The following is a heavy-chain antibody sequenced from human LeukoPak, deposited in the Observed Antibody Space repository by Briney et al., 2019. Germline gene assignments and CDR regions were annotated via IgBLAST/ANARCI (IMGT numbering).Heavy chain of an antibody. CDR3: ARVPYCSGGSCNYYYYYGMDV. V-gene: IGHV4-34*01. CDR1: GGSLSGYY. Sequence: SETLSLTCAVYGGSLSGYYWSWIRQPPGKGLEWMGEINHGGSTNYNPSLKSRVTISVDTSKNQFSLKLSSVTAADTAVYYCARVPYCSGGSCNYYYYYGMDVWGQGTTVTVSS. CDR2: INHGGST. J-gene: IGHJ6*02. D-gene: IGHD2-15*01.